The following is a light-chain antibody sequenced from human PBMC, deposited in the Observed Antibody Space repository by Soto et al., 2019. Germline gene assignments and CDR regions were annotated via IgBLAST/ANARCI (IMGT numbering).Light chain of an antibody. J-gene: IGKJ1*01. CDR3: QQYNNWPGT. CDR1: QSVSSN. V-gene: IGKV3-15*01. CDR2: GAS. Sequence: EIVMTQSPATLSVSPGERATLSCRASQSVSSNLAWYQQKPGQAPRLLIYGASTRATGIPARFSGSGSGTEFTLTVSSLQSADLSVYFCQQYNNWPGTFGQGTKVEIK.